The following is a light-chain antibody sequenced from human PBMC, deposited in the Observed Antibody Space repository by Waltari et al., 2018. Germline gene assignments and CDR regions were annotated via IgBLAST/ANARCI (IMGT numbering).Light chain of an antibody. CDR2: GVS. CDR3: QHLVRYPLS. J-gene: IGKJ4*01. Sequence: LLTQSPVSLSASVGDTVTLTCRAREDVRSYLAWVQQKPGRAPNLLIFGVSTLQSGVPSRFSGAGYGTDFTLTISGLQPEDSATYYCQHLVRYPLSFGGGTKVEIQ. V-gene: IGKV1-9*01. CDR1: EDVRSY.